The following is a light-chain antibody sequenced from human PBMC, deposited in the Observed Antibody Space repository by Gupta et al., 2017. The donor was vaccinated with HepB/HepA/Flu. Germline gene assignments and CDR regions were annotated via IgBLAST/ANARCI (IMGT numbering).Light chain of an antibody. Sequence: SSELTQDPAVSVALGQTVRITCKGDSLRSYYASWYQQKPGQAPVLVIYGKNNRPSGIPDRFSGSSSGNTASLTITGAQAEDEADYYCNSRDSSGNHLRVVFGGGTKLTVL. CDR2: GKN. V-gene: IGLV3-19*01. CDR3: NSRDSSGNHLRVV. J-gene: IGLJ2*01. CDR1: SLRSYY.